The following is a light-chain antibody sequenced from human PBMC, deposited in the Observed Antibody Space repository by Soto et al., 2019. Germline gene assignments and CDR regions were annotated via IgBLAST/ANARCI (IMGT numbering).Light chain of an antibody. CDR3: CSYAGSSTPSYV. CDR2: EGS. J-gene: IGLJ1*01. Sequence: QSVLTQPASVSGSPGQSITISCTRTSSYVGSYNLVSWYQQHPGKAPKLMIYEGSKRPSGVSNRFSGSKSGNTASLTISGLQAEDEADYYCCSYAGSSTPSYVFGTGTKVTVL. CDR1: SSYVGSYNL. V-gene: IGLV2-23*01.